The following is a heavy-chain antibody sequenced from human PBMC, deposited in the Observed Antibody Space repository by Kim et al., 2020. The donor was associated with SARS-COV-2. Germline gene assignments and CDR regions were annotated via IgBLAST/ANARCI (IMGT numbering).Heavy chain of an antibody. J-gene: IGHJ3*02. CDR2: IHHSGGI. CDR1: GGSFSAYY. Sequence: SETLSLTCAVYGGSFSAYYWSWIRQPPGMGLEWIGEIHHSGGINYNPSLKSRVSMSIDMSKNQFSLRLSSVTAADTAMYYCTSDAVYYDILTGYSHDAFAIWGQGTMVTVSS. CDR3: TSDAVYYDILTGYSHDAFAI. D-gene: IGHD3-9*01. V-gene: IGHV4-34*01.